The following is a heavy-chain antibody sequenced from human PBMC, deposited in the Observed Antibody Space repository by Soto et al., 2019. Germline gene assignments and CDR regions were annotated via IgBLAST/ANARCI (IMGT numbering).Heavy chain of an antibody. CDR1: GYTFTSYG. CDR3: ARVDFWSGYYMAWFEP. CDR2: ISAYNGNT. Sequence: ASVKVSCKASGYTFTSYGISWVRQAPGQGLEWMGWISAYNGNTNYAQKLQGRVTMATDTSTSTAYMELRSLRSDDTAVYYCARVDFWSGYYMAWFEPWGQGTLVTVAS. D-gene: IGHD3-3*01. J-gene: IGHJ5*02. V-gene: IGHV1-18*04.